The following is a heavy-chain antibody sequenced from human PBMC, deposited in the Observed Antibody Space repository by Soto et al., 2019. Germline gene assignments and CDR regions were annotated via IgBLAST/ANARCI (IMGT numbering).Heavy chain of an antibody. J-gene: IGHJ4*02. V-gene: IGHV3-23*01. CDR3: ARENNYYDSSGYYGYYFDY. CDR2: ISGSGGST. Sequence: PGGSLRLSCAASGFTFSGYAMSWVRQAPGKGLEWVSGISGSGGSTYYADSVKGRFTISRDNSKNTLYLQMNSLRAEDTAVYYCARENNYYDSSGYYGYYFDYWGQGTLVTVSS. CDR1: GFTFSGYA. D-gene: IGHD3-22*01.